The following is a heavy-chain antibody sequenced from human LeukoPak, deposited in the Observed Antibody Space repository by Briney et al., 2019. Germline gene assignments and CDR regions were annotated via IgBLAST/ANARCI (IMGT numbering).Heavy chain of an antibody. CDR2: ISSSGSTI. CDR1: GFTFSSYE. CDR3: ARRGVYGSGAYYFDY. J-gene: IGHJ4*02. D-gene: IGHD3-10*01. Sequence: GGSLRLSCAASGFTFSSYEMNWVRQAPGKGLEWVSYISSSGSTIYYADSVKGRFTISRDNAKNSLYLQMNSLRAEDTAVYYCARRGVYGSGAYYFDYWGQGTLVTVSS. V-gene: IGHV3-48*03.